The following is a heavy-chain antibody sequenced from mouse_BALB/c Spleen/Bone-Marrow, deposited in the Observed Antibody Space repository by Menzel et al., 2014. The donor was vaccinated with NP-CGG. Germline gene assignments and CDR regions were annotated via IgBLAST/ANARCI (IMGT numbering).Heavy chain of an antibody. D-gene: IGHD3-1*01. CDR1: GFNIKDTY. V-gene: IGHV14-3*02. Sequence: EVKLMESGAELVKPGASVKLSCTASGFNIKDTYMHWVKRRPEQGLEWIGRIDPANGNTKYDPKFQGKATITADTSSNTAYLQLSSLTSEDTAVYYCARRAARATGFAYWGQGTLVTVSA. J-gene: IGHJ3*01. CDR3: ARRAARATGFAY. CDR2: IDPANGNT.